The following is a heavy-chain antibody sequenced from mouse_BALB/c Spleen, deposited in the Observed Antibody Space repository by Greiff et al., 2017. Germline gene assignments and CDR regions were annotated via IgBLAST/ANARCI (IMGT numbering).Heavy chain of an antibody. CDR2: ISYSGST. J-gene: IGHJ2*01. CDR1: GDSITSGY. CDR3: AREGLTTATRDLDY. D-gene: IGHD1-2*01. Sequence: EVQLQESGPSLVKPSQTLSLTCSVTGDSITSGYWNWIRKFPGNKLEYMGYISYSGSTYYNPSLKSRISITRDTSKNQYYLQLNSVTTEDTATYYCAREGLTTATRDLDYWGQGTTLTVSS. V-gene: IGHV3-8*02.